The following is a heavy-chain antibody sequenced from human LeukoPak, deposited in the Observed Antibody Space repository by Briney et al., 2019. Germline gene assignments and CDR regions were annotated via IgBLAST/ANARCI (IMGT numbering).Heavy chain of an antibody. J-gene: IGHJ5*02. D-gene: IGHD2-2*01. CDR3: ASTCSSTSCPFSS. Sequence: SETLSLTCAVYGGSFSGYYWSWIRQPPGKGLEWIGEINHSGSTNYNPSPKSRVTISVDTSKNQFSLKLSSVTAADTAVYYCASTCSSTSCPFSSWGQGTLVTVSS. CDR1: GGSFSGYY. CDR2: INHSGST. V-gene: IGHV4-34*01.